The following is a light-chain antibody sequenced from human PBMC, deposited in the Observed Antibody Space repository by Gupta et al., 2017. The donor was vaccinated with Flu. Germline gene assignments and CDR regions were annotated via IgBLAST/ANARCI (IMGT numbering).Light chain of an antibody. CDR2: AAS. Sequence: ILMTQSPATLSVSPGDRAILSCRASESVSTDLAWYQQKPGQAPRVVIYAASTRASGIPVRFSGSGSGTEFTLTISSLQSEDSAIYYCQQYKNWPQRTFGQG. J-gene: IGKJ2*01. CDR1: ESVSTD. V-gene: IGKV3-15*01. CDR3: QQYKNWPQRT.